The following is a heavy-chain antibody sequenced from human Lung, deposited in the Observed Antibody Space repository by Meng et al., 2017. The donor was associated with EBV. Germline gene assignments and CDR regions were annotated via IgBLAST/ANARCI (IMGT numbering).Heavy chain of an antibody. CDR2: IYSSGST. Sequence: RLQLQESGPGLLKPSGTLSLTCSVSGDSISGSNFYWGWIRQPPGKGLEWIGNIYSSGSTYYSPSLESRVTLSVDTSKNHFSLKMTSVTAEDTAMFYCARGSYGDYRGSWFFDYWGQGTLVTASS. CDR1: GDSISGSNFY. D-gene: IGHD4-17*01. V-gene: IGHV4-39*06. CDR3: ARGSYGDYRGSWFFDY. J-gene: IGHJ4*02.